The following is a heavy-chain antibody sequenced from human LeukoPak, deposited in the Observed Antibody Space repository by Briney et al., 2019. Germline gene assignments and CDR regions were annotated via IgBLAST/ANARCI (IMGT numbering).Heavy chain of an antibody. J-gene: IGHJ6*02. CDR3: ARDHWGIVENGYDYFYYDMDV. CDR1: GGSFSTSG. D-gene: IGHD7-27*01. V-gene: IGHV1-69*05. Sequence: SVKVSCKASGGSFSTSGFSWVRQAPGQGLEWMGGVIPIYGTPSYAQKFQGRVTITTDESTSTAYTELSSLRSEDTAVYYCARDHWGIVENGYDYFYYDMDVWGQGTTVTVSS. CDR2: VIPIYGTP.